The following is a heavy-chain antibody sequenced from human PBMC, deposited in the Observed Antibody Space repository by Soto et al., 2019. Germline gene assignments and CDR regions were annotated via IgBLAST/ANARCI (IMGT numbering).Heavy chain of an antibody. CDR3: ARARDGYNFLYEPT. CDR1: GFTVSSNY. CDR2: SYSGGST. Sequence: SLRLSCVASGFTVSSNYMSWVRQAPGKGLEWVSVSYSGGSTDYADSVRGRSTISRDNSKNTLYLQMNSLRAEDTAVYYCARARDGYNFLYEPTWGQGTLVTVSS. D-gene: IGHD5-12*01. V-gene: IGHV3-53*01. J-gene: IGHJ4*02.